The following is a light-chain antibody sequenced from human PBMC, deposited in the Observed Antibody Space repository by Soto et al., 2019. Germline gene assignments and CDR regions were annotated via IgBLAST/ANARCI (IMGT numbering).Light chain of an antibody. CDR2: EAR. V-gene: IGLV2-14*01. J-gene: IGLJ3*02. Sequence: QSALTQPASVSGSAGQSITISCSGTMRDVGAYNLVSWYQQHPGTAPNLFLYEARNRPSGLSSRFSGSRSGNTASLTISGLQSEDEGDYYCSAYTARSTLVFGGGTKLTVL. CDR1: MRDVGAYNL. CDR3: SAYTARSTLV.